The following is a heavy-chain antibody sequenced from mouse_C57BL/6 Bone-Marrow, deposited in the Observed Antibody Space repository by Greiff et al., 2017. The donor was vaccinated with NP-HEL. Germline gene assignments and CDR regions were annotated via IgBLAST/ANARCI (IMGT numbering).Heavy chain of an antibody. CDR3: ARSPLSYGSSHWYFDV. CDR1: GYTFTSYW. CDR2: INPSSGYT. J-gene: IGHJ1*01. Sequence: QVQLQQSGAELVKPGASVKLSCKASGYTFTSYWMHWVKQRPGQGLEWIGYINPSSGYTKYNQKFKDKATLTEDKSSSTAYMQLSSLTYYDAAGYYCARSPLSYGSSHWYFDVGGAGTAITVSA. V-gene: IGHV1-7*01. D-gene: IGHD1-1*01.